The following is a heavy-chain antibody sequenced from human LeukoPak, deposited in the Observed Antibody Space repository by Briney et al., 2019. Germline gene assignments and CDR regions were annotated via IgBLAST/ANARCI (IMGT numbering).Heavy chain of an antibody. D-gene: IGHD3-22*01. CDR2: ISGSGGST. J-gene: IGHJ4*02. CDR1: GFTFSDYY. V-gene: IGHV3-23*01. Sequence: PGGSLRLSCAASGFTFSDYYMSWIRQAPGKGLEWVSAISGSGGSTYYADSVKGRFTISRDNSKNTLYLQMNSLRAEDTAVYYCAKEDYYDSSGYYRYWGQGTLVTVSS. CDR3: AKEDYYDSSGYYRY.